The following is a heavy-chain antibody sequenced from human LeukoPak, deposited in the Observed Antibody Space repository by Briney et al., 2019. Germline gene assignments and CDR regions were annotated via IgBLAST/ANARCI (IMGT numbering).Heavy chain of an antibody. V-gene: IGHV4-34*01. J-gene: IGHJ6*02. Sequence: SETLSLTCAVYGGSFSGYYWSWIRQPPGKGLEWIGEINHSGSTNYNPSLKSRVTISVDTSKNQFSLKLSSVTAADTAVYYCARGIYGMDVWGQGTTVTVSS. CDR1: GGSFSGYY. CDR2: INHSGST. CDR3: ARGIYGMDV.